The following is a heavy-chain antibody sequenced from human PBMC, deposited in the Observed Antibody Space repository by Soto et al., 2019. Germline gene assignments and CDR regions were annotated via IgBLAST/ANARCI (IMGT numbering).Heavy chain of an antibody. CDR3: ARNARLPRGLIIYWFAL. Sequence: QVQLQQWGAGLLKPSETLSLTCGVYGGSLSGFYHWSWIRQTPGKGLEWIGEINHRGDTNYNPSLTSRVTISVDPSTHQFSLNLNAVTAADTAMYYCARNARLPRGLIIYWFALWGQGTLVTVSS. D-gene: IGHD3-10*01. CDR1: GGSLSGFY. CDR2: INHRGDT. J-gene: IGHJ5*02. V-gene: IGHV4-34*01.